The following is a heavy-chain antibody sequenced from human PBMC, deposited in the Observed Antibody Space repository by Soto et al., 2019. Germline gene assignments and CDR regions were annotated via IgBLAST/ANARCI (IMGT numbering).Heavy chain of an antibody. CDR3: ATGGHNDGYNFYHGMDV. D-gene: IGHD5-18*01. CDR1: GDTFTSYY. Sequence: QVQLAQSGAEVKQPGASAKVSCKAPGDTFTSYYFHWVRQAPGQGLEWMGGVIPLFDTAYYAQIFRGRLRISAGGATTTAYMELSGLTSADTAVYFCATGGHNDGYNFYHGMDVWGQGTTVTVS. CDR2: VIPLFDTA. J-gene: IGHJ6*02. V-gene: IGHV1-69*01.